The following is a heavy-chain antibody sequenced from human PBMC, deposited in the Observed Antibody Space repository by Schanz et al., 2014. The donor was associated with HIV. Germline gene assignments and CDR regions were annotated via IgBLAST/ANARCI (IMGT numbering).Heavy chain of an antibody. D-gene: IGHD3-22*01. J-gene: IGHJ5*02. CDR3: ARGRRDVSMIVLYWLDP. V-gene: IGHV1-8*01. CDR2: MNPNSGNT. Sequence: QVQLVQSGAEVKKPGASVKVSCKASGYTFSNFDINWVRQATGQGLEWMGWMNPNSGNTGYAQKFRGRVTMTRKTSAGTAYMELSSLGSDDTAVYYCARGRRDVSMIVLYWLDPWGQGTLVTVSS. CDR1: GYTFSNFD.